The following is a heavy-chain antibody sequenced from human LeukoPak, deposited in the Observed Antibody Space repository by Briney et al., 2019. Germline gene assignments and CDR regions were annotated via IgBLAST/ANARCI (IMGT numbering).Heavy chain of an antibody. Sequence: PSETLSLTCTVSGGSIRSYYWSWIRQPAGKGLAWIGRVYSGGNTNYNPSLKTRVTMSVDTSKNQFSLKLTSVTAADTAVYYCARGPYGSGSYAFNIWGQGTMVTVSS. CDR1: GGSIRSYY. V-gene: IGHV4-4*07. CDR3: ARGPYGSGSYAFNI. CDR2: VYSGGNT. D-gene: IGHD3-10*01. J-gene: IGHJ3*02.